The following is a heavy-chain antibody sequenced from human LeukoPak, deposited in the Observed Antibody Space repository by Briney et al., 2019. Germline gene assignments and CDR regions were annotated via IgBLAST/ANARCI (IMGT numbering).Heavy chain of an antibody. D-gene: IGHD3-10*01. J-gene: IGHJ4*02. CDR3: ARGSLVHYYGSGSYRNRAGFDY. CDR1: GFTFSSYS. V-gene: IGHV3-48*04. Sequence: GGSLRPARAASGFTFSSYSMNCVRHAPGKGLEWVSYISGSGKNIYYADSVKGRFTISRDNAKNSLYLQMSSLRAEDTAVYYCARGSLVHYYGSGSYRNRAGFDYWGQGTLVTVSS. CDR2: ISGSGKNI.